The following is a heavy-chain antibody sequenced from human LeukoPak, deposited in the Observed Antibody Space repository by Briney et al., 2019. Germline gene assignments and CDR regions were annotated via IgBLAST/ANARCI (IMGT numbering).Heavy chain of an antibody. V-gene: IGHV1-2*02. D-gene: IGHD2-15*01. CDR3: ARDLRMGYCSGGSCYPGAY. J-gene: IGHJ4*02. CDR1: GYTFTGYY. Sequence: ASVKVSCKASGYTFTGYYMHWVRQAPGQGLEWMGWINPNSGGTNYAQKFRGRVTMTRDTSISTAYMELSRLRSDDTAVYYCARDLRMGYCSGGSCYPGAYWGQGTLVTVSS. CDR2: INPNSGGT.